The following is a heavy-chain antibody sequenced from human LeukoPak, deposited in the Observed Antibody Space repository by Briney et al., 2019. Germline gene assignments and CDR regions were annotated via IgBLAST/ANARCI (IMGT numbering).Heavy chain of an antibody. CDR2: ISSSSSYI. V-gene: IGHV3-21*01. CDR1: GFTFSSYS. Sequence: GGSLRLSCTASGFTFSSYSMNWVRQAPGKGLEWVSSISSSSSYIYYADSVKGRFTISRDNAKNSLYLQMNSLRAEDTAVYYCASPSYSATDYWGQGTLVTVSS. J-gene: IGHJ4*02. CDR3: ASPSYSATDY. D-gene: IGHD2-21*01.